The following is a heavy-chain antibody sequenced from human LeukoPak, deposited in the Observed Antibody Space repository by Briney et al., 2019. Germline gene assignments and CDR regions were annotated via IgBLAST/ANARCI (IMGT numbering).Heavy chain of an antibody. Sequence: GGSLRLSCAASGFTFSSHSVNWVRQAPGKGLEWVSYISSSSSSMSYADSVKGRFTISRDSAKNSLYLQMNSLRAEDTAVYYCARLNFKGFEYWGQGTLVTVSS. J-gene: IGHJ4*02. CDR3: ARLNFKGFEY. CDR1: GFTFSSHS. CDR2: ISSSSSSM. V-gene: IGHV3-48*01.